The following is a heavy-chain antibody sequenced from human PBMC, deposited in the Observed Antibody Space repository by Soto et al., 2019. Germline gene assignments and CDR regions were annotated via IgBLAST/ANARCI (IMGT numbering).Heavy chain of an antibody. Sequence: QITLKESGPTLVNPTQTLTLTCTFSGFSLSTSGVGVGWIRQPPGKALEWLALIYWDDDKRYSPSLKSRLTITKDTSKNQVVLTMTNMDPVDTATYYCAHKASGILTGYYTNWFDPWGQGTLVTVSS. V-gene: IGHV2-5*02. CDR1: GFSLSTSGVG. CDR3: AHKASGILTGYYTNWFDP. J-gene: IGHJ5*02. D-gene: IGHD3-9*01. CDR2: IYWDDDK.